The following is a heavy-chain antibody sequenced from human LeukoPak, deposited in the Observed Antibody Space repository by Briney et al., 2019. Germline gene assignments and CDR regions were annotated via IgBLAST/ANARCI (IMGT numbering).Heavy chain of an antibody. CDR3: ATDGYSGYGYFDY. V-gene: IGHV3-23*01. Sequence: GGSLRLSCSASGFTITNYAFSWVRRAPGKGLEWVSAITGRGDKTYYTDSVKGRFTLSRDNSKNTLYLQMNSLRAEDTALYYCATDGYSGYGYFDYWGQGTLVTVSS. D-gene: IGHD5-12*01. CDR2: ITGRGDKT. CDR1: GFTITNYA. J-gene: IGHJ4*02.